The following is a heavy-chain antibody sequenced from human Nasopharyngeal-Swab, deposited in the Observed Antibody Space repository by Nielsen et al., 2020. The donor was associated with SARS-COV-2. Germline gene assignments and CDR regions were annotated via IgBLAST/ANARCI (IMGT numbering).Heavy chain of an antibody. CDR3: ARELQYSSSWNHFDY. Sequence: SLKISCAASGFTFDDYAMHWVLQAPGKGLEWVSGISWNSGSIGYADSVKGRFTISRDNAKNSLYLQMNSLRAEDTALYYCARELQYSSSWNHFDYWGQGTLVTVSS. CDR1: GFTFDDYA. CDR2: ISWNSGSI. J-gene: IGHJ4*02. D-gene: IGHD6-13*01. V-gene: IGHV3-9*01.